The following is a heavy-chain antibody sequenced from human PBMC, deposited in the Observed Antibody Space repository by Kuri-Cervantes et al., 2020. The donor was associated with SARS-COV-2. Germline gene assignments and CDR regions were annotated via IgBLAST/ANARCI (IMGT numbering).Heavy chain of an antibody. D-gene: IGHD3-10*02. CDR3: TVRLQPEGVFDY. Sequence: GESLKISCAASGFTFSTYAMSWVRQAPGKGLEWVSAISRSGTYYADSVKGRFTISRDDSKHTAFLQMNGLKTEDSAVYYCTVRLQPEGVFDYWGPGTLVTVSS. J-gene: IGHJ4*02. CDR2: ISRSGT. CDR1: GFTFSTYA. V-gene: IGHV3-23*01.